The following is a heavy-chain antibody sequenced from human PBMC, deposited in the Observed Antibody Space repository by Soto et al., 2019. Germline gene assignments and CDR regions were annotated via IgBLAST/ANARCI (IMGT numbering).Heavy chain of an antibody. CDR1: GFSISSGYF. V-gene: IGHV4-38-2*02. Sequence: LSLTCAVSGFSISSGYFWGWIRQPPGKGPEWLGSIYHSGTTYYNPSVKGRVTISVDTSKNQFSLKMSSVTAADTAVYYCARDSSGYYWFDPWGQGTLVTVSS. J-gene: IGHJ5*02. CDR2: IYHSGTT. CDR3: ARDSSGYYWFDP. D-gene: IGHD3-22*01.